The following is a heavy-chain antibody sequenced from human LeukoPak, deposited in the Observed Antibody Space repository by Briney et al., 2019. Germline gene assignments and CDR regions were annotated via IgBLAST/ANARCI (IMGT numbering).Heavy chain of an antibody. Sequence: GESLKISCKGSGYIFTTYWIGWVRQMPGKGLEWMGIIYPGDSDIRYSPSFQGQVTISVDKSISTAYLQWSSLKASDTAMYYCARQMDYGDYANWFDPWGQGTLVTVSS. CDR3: ARQMDYGDYANWFDP. J-gene: IGHJ5*02. D-gene: IGHD4-17*01. V-gene: IGHV5-51*01. CDR2: IYPGDSDI. CDR1: GYIFTTYW.